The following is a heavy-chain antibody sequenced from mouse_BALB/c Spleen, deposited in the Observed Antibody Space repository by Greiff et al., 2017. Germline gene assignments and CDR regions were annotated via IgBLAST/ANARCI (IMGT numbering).Heavy chain of an antibody. J-gene: IGHJ4*01. CDR2: IWAGGST. V-gene: IGHV2-9*02. D-gene: IGHD1-1*01. Sequence: VQLVESGPGLVAPSQSLSITCTVSGFSLTSYGVHWVRQPPGKCLEWLGVIWAGGSTNYNSALMSRLSISKDNSKSQVFLKMNSLQTDDTAMYYCARGNYYGSSYYAMDYWGQGTSVTVSS. CDR1: GFSLTSYG. CDR3: ARGNYYGSSYYAMDY.